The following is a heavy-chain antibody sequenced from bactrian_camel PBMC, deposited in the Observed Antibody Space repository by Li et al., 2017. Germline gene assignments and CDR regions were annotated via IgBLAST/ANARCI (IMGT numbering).Heavy chain of an antibody. CDR2: ILSDGTNT. CDR1: GFTFSDYD. V-gene: IGHV3S6*01. Sequence: HVQLVESGGGLVQPGGSLRLSCAASGFTFSDYDMNWVRQAPGKGPEWVSAILSDGTNTYYADYVKGRFTISRDSAKNTMYLQMNSLKPEDTAMYFCAATRFVCNLKSGLSTGSIYYWGQGTQVTVS. CDR3: AATRFVCNLKSGLSTGSIYY. D-gene: IGHD5*01. J-gene: IGHJ4*01.